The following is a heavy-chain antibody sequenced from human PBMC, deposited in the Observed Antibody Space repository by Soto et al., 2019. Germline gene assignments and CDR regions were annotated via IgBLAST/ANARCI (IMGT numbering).Heavy chain of an antibody. CDR2: IYYSGST. V-gene: IGHV4-31*03. J-gene: IGHJ3*02. Sequence: SETLSLTCTVSGGSISSGCYYWSWIRQHPGKRIERIGYIYYSGSTYYNPSLKSRVTISVDTSKNQFSLKLSSVTAADTAVYYCARDGRYDFWSGSPDAFDIWGQGTMVTVSS. CDR3: ARDGRYDFWSGSPDAFDI. D-gene: IGHD3-3*01. CDR1: GGSISSGCYY.